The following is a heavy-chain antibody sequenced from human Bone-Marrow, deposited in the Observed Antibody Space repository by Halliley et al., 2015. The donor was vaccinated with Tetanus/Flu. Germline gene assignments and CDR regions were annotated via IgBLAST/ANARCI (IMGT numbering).Heavy chain of an antibody. CDR3: GRAKRVNNVWFGDLYLDS. V-gene: IGHV4-59*01. Sequence: GLVKPSETLSLTCTVSDDSMSPYYWGWIRQPPGKRLEWIGYIYSSSGNTDYNPSLKSRVTISIDMSNNQFSLNLRSVTAVDTAIYYCGRAKRVNNVWFGDLYLDSWGQGTLVTVSS. CDR2: IYSSSGNT. J-gene: IGHJ4*02. D-gene: IGHD3-10*01. CDR1: DDSMSPYY.